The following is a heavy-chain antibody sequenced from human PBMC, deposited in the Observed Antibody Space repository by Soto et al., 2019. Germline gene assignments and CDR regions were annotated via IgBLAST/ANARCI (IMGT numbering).Heavy chain of an antibody. V-gene: IGHV3-23*01. CDR2: ISDSGGTT. D-gene: IGHD1-1*01. Sequence: GGSLRLSCAASGFTFSTFGMNWVRQAPGKGLEWVSVISDSGGTTFHADSVKGRFTISRDNSKNTLYLQMNSLRPEDTAVYYCAKAARTTTLYNFDFWGQGTLVTVS. CDR3: AKAARTTTLYNFDF. CDR1: GFTFSTFG. J-gene: IGHJ4*02.